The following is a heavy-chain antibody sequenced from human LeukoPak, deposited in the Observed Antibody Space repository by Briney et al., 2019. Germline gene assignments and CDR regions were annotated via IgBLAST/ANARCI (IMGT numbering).Heavy chain of an antibody. CDR1: GFMFSSYA. D-gene: IGHD3-22*01. V-gene: IGHV3-23*01. Sequence: GGSLRLSCAASGFMFSSYAMTWVRQAPGKGLEWVATISGTGDSTFYADSVRGRFTISRDNPRNTLYLQMNSLRAEDTAVYFCAKRGVVIRVILVGFHKEAYYFDSWGQGALVTVSS. CDR3: AKRGVVIRVILVGFHKEAYYFDS. J-gene: IGHJ4*02. CDR2: ISGTGDST.